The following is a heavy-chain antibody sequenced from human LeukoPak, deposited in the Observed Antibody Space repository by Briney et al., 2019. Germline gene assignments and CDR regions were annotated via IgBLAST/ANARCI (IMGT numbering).Heavy chain of an antibody. J-gene: IGHJ6*02. CDR1: GFTFSSYS. V-gene: IGHV3-48*01. CDR3: ARTDYGDYYYGMDV. CDR2: ISSSSSTI. Sequence: GSLRLSCAASGFTFSSYSMNWVRQAPGKGLEWVSYISSSSSTIYYADSVKGRFTISRDNAKNSLYLQMNSLRAEDTAVYYCARTDYGDYYYGMDVWGQGTTVTVSS. D-gene: IGHD4-17*01.